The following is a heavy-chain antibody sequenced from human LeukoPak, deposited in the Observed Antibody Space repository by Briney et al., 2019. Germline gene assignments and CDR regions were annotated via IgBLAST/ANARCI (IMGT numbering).Heavy chain of an antibody. D-gene: IGHD3-10*01. CDR3: AKDLYYFGSGSHDY. CDR1: GFIFSNYA. Sequence: GGSLRLSWAASGFIFSNYAMSWVRQAPGKGLEWVSGISGSADITDYADSVKGRFTISRDNSKNTLYLQMNSLRAEDTAVYYCAKDLYYFGSGSHDYWGQGTLVTVSS. J-gene: IGHJ4*02. V-gene: IGHV3-23*01. CDR2: ISGSADIT.